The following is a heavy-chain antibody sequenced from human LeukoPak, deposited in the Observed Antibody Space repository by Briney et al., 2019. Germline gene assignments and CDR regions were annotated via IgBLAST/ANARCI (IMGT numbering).Heavy chain of an antibody. CDR2: IWYDGSNK. CDR1: GFTFSSYG. Sequence: GRSLRLSCAASGFTFSSYGMHWVRQAPGKGLEWVAVIWYDGSNKYYADSVKGRFTISRDNSKNTLYLQMNSLRAEDTAVYYCAKGGRYYYGSGSYPDYRGQGTLVTVSS. J-gene: IGHJ4*02. V-gene: IGHV3-33*06. D-gene: IGHD3-10*01. CDR3: AKGGRYYYGSGSYPDY.